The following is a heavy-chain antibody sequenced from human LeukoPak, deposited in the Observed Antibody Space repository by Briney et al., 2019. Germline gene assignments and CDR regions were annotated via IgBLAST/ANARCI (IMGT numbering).Heavy chain of an antibody. D-gene: IGHD2-2*01. V-gene: IGHV3-64*01. CDR3: ARDLDCSSTSCYVPYYYYMDV. J-gene: IGHJ6*03. CDR2: ISSNGGST. CDR1: GFTFSSYA. Sequence: GGSLRLSCAASGFTFSSYAMHWVRQAPGKGLEYVSAISSNGGSTYYANSVKGRFTISRDNSKNTLYLQMGSLRAEDMAVYYCARDLDCSSTSCYVPYYYYMDVWGKGTTVTISS.